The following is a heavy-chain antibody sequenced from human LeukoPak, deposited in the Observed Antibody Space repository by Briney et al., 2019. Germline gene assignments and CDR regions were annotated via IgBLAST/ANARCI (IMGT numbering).Heavy chain of an antibody. D-gene: IGHD3-22*01. Sequence: PGGSLTLSCAASGVTFSSYAMSWVRQAPGPGLEWVSAISGSGGSTYYADSVQGRFTISRDNSKNTLYLQMNSLRAEDTAVYYCAKDLDSSGYYNAFDIWGQGTMVTVSP. CDR2: ISGSGGST. CDR1: GVTFSSYA. V-gene: IGHV3-23*01. CDR3: AKDLDSSGYYNAFDI. J-gene: IGHJ3*02.